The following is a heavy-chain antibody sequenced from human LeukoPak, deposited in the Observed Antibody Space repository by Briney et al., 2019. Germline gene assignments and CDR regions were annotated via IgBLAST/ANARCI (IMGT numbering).Heavy chain of an antibody. CDR1: GFTFSSYG. V-gene: IGHV3-33*01. J-gene: IGHJ4*02. Sequence: GGSLRLSCAASGFTFSSYGMHWVRQAPGKGLEWVAVIWDDGSNKYYADSVKGRFTISRDNSKNTLYLQVNSLRAEDTAVYYCVSETIDYWGQGTLVTVSS. CDR3: VSETIDY. CDR2: IWDDGSNK.